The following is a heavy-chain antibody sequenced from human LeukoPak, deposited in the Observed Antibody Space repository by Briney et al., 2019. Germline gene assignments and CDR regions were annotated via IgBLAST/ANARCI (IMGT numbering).Heavy chain of an antibody. V-gene: IGHV3-30*02. J-gene: IGHJ4*02. Sequence: PGGSLRLSCAASGFTFSSYGMHWVRQAPGKGLEWVAFIRYDGSNKYYADSVKGRFTISRDNAKNSLYLQMNSLRAEDTAVYYCARARDYGSGSPYGYWGQGTLVTVSS. CDR1: GFTFSSYG. D-gene: IGHD3-10*01. CDR2: IRYDGSNK. CDR3: ARARDYGSGSPYGY.